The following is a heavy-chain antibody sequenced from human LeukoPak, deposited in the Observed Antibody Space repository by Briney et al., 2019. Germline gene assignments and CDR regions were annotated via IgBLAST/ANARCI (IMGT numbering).Heavy chain of an antibody. V-gene: IGHV3-30*04. CDR1: GFTFSSYA. D-gene: IGHD3-10*01. CDR2: ISYDGSNK. J-gene: IGHJ4*02. CDR3: ARDSGAMVRGVMSL. Sequence: PGGSLRLSCAASGFTFSSYAMHWVRQAPGKGLEWVAVISYDGSNKYYADSVKGRFTISRDNAKNSLYLQMNSLRAEDTAVYYCARDSGAMVRGVMSLWGQGTLVTVSS.